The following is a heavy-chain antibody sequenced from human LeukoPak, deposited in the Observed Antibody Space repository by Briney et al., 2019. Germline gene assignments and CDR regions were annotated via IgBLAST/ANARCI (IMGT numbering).Heavy chain of an antibody. CDR2: ISYNGAST. CDR3: ARRTGGTRDY. D-gene: IGHD7-27*01. Sequence: GGSLRLSCVASGFTFGDVVMSWVRQAPGKGLEWVSAISYNGASTDYADSVKGRFAISRDNSKNTLYLQMNSLRAEDTAVYYCARRTGGTRDYWGQGTQVTVSS. J-gene: IGHJ4*02. CDR1: GFTFGDVV. V-gene: IGHV3-23*01.